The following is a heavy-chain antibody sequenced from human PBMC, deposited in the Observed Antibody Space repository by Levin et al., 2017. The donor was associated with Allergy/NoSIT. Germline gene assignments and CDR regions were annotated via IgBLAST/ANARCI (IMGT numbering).Heavy chain of an antibody. Sequence: SETLSLTCAVYGGSFSGYYWSWIRQPPGKGLEWIGEINHSGSTNYNPSLKSRVTISVDTSKNQFSLKLSSVTAADTAVYYCARGLHRPGWFDPWGQGTLVTVSS. V-gene: IGHV4-34*01. CDR1: GGSFSGYY. J-gene: IGHJ5*02. CDR3: ARGLHRPGWFDP. CDR2: INHSGST.